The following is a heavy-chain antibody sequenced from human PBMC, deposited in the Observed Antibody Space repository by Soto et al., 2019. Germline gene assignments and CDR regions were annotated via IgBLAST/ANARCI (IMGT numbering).Heavy chain of an antibody. CDR1: GFTFSSYA. CDR3: AKFYGGNSANNYPVDP. Sequence: EVQLLESGGGLVQPGGSLRLSCAASGFTFSSYAMSWVRQAPGKGLEWVSTISSSGGSTHYADSVKGRFTISRDNSKNTLYLQMNSLRAEDTAVYYCAKFYGGNSANNYPVDPWGQGTLVTVSS. D-gene: IGHD2-21*02. V-gene: IGHV3-23*01. J-gene: IGHJ5*02. CDR2: ISSSGGST.